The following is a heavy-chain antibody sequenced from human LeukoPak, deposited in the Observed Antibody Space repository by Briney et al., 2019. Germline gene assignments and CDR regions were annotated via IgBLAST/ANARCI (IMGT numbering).Heavy chain of an antibody. CDR1: GFPFNKFL. CDR2: ITSDGRST. V-gene: IGHV3-74*01. CDR3: AKDYGDSPWDY. D-gene: IGHD4-17*01. Sequence: GGSLRLSCVASGFPFNKFLMHWVRQAPGKGLVWVSRITSDGRSTDYVDSVKGRFTISRDNAKNTLYLQMNSLRAEDTAVYYCAKDYGDSPWDYWGQGTLVTVSS. J-gene: IGHJ4*02.